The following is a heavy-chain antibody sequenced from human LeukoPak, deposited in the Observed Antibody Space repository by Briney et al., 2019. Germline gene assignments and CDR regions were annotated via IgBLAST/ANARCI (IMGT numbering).Heavy chain of an antibody. J-gene: IGHJ6*03. Sequence: SETLSLTCTVSGGSISSSSYYWGWIRQPPGKGLEWIGSIYYSGSTYYNPSLKSRVTISVDTSKNQFSLKLSSVTAADTAVYYCARAPSDGYSSSWYQYYYYYYMDVWGKGTTVTVSS. D-gene: IGHD6-13*01. CDR1: GGSISSSSYY. CDR3: ARAPSDGYSSSWYQYYYYYYMDV. V-gene: IGHV4-39*01. CDR2: IYYSGST.